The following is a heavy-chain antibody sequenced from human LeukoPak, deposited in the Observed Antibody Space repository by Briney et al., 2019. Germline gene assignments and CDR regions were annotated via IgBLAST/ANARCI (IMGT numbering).Heavy chain of an antibody. Sequence: GGSLRLSCAASGFTFSDYYMSWIRQAPGQGLEWVSYISSSGSTIYYADSVKGRFTISRDNAKNTLYLQMNSLRAEDTAVYYCARSRYGYFPFDYWGQGTLVTVSS. CDR1: GFTFSDYY. CDR2: ISSSGSTI. V-gene: IGHV3-11*01. D-gene: IGHD5-18*01. CDR3: ARSRYGYFPFDY. J-gene: IGHJ4*02.